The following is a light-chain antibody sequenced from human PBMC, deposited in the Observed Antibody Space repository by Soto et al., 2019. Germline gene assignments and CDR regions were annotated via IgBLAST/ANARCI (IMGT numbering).Light chain of an antibody. CDR3: QQTYSSPET. V-gene: IGKV1-39*01. Sequence: DIQMTPSPSSLSASVGDRVTITCRASQSISNYLNWFQQKPGNPPKLLIYAASILQSGVPSRFSGRGSGTDFTLTISSLQPEYFATYYCQQTYSSPETFGQGTKVEI. J-gene: IGKJ1*01. CDR1: QSISNY. CDR2: AAS.